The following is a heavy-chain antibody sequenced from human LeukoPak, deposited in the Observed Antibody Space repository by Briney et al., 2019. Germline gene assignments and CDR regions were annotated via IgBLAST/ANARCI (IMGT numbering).Heavy chain of an antibody. J-gene: IGHJ4*02. CDR2: ISSNSIYV. V-gene: IGHV3-21*01. CDR1: GFTFSSYS. Sequence: GGSLRLSCAASGFTFSSYSMNWVRQAPGKGLEWVSSISSNSIYVFYADSMKGRFTVSRDNAKNSLSLQMNSLRAEDTAVYYCARDQVDRIWYFDYWGQGTLVTVSS. CDR3: ARDQVDRIWYFDY. D-gene: IGHD1-14*01.